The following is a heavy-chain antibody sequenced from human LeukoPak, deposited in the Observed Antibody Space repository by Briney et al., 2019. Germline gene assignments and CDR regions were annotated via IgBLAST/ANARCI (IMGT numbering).Heavy chain of an antibody. CDR3: ASDHPDIVVVPAASFDS. CDR1: GFTFSSVG. J-gene: IGHJ4*02. Sequence: PGGSLRLSCVASGFTFSSVGMNWVRQAPGKGLEWVSYISSSSRTIHYADSVKGRFTISRDNAKNSLFLQMNSLRAEDTGLYYCASDHPDIVVVPAASFDSWGQGTLVTVSS. D-gene: IGHD2-2*01. CDR2: ISSSSRTI. V-gene: IGHV3-48*04.